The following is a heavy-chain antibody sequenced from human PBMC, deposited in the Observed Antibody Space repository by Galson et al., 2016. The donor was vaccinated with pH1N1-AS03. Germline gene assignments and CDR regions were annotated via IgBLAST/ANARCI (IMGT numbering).Heavy chain of an antibody. Sequence: SVKVSCKASGYTFTNYAVHWVRQAPGRRLEWMGWINADNTDTKYSQKFQDRVTITRDTFATTAYMELSSLRSEDTAVYYCARTNYYHSSGDYWGQGTLVTVSS. CDR3: ARTNYYHSSGDY. D-gene: IGHD3-22*01. CDR2: INADNTDT. J-gene: IGHJ4*02. CDR1: GYTFTNYA. V-gene: IGHV1-3*01.